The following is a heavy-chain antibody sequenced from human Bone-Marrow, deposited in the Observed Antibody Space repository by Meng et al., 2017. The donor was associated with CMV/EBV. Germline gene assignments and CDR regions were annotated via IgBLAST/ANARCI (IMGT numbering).Heavy chain of an antibody. Sequence: SVKVSCKPSRGTFSSYVISWVRQVPGEGLEWMGGIPLFGEAKSAQKFQGRLTITTDESMSTAYMELSSLRSDDTAVYYCARGDFWSGHPEMVMVDFWGQGTMVTVYS. V-gene: IGHV1-69*05. CDR2: IPLFGEA. J-gene: IGHJ3*01. CDR1: RGTFSSYV. CDR3: ARGDFWSGHPEMVMVDF. D-gene: IGHD3-3*01.